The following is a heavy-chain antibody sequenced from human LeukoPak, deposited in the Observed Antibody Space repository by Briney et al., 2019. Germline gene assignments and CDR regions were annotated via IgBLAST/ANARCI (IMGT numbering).Heavy chain of an antibody. J-gene: IGHJ4*02. D-gene: IGHD1-1*01. CDR3: ARSGREATEIDY. V-gene: IGHV3-11*06. CDR1: GFTFSDYF. Sequence: GGSLRLSCAASGFTFSDYFMSWVRQAPGKGLEWLSYINGRGTYIDYAESLKGRITISRDNAQNSLYLQMNSLRVEDTVVYYCARSGREATEIDYWGQGTLVTVSS. CDR2: INGRGTYI.